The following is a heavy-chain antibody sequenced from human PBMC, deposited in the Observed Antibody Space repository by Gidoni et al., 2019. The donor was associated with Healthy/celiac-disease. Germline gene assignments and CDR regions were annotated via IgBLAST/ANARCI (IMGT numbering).Heavy chain of an antibody. CDR2: ISSSSSTI. J-gene: IGHJ6*02. V-gene: IGHV3-48*04. Sequence: EVQLVESGGGLVQPGGSLRLSCAASGFTFSSYSMHWVRQAPGKGLEWVSYISSSSSTIYYADSVKGRFTISRDNAKNSLYLQMNSLRAEDTAVYYCARDGISLVTIFGVVISHYGMDVWGQGTTVTVSS. CDR1: GFTFSSYS. CDR3: ARDGISLVTIFGVVISHYGMDV. D-gene: IGHD3-3*01.